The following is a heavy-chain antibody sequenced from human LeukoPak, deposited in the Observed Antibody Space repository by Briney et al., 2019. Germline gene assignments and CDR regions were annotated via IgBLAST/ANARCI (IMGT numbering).Heavy chain of an antibody. CDR1: GGSISSDGYS. D-gene: IGHD1-26*01. Sequence: SQTLSLTCAVSGGSISSDGYSWNWIRQPPGKGLEWIGYIYVSGNTYYNPSLKSRVIISVDTSKNQFSLNMNSVSAADTAVYYCARGSYGAFDIWGQGTMVTVSS. CDR3: ARGSYGAFDI. CDR2: IYVSGNT. V-gene: IGHV4-30-4*07. J-gene: IGHJ3*02.